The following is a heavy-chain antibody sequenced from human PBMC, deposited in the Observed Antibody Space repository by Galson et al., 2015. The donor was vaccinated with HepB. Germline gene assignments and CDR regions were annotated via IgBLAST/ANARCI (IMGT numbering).Heavy chain of an antibody. CDR2: ISSSSSYI. V-gene: IGHV3-21*04. CDR3: AKDRDCSSTSCTYAFDS. CDR1: GFTFSSYS. D-gene: IGHD2-2*01. Sequence: LRLSCAASGFTFSSYSMNWVRQAPGKGLEWVSSISSSSSYIYYADSVKGRFTISRDNAKNSLYLQMNSLRAEDTAVYYCAKDRDCSSTSCTYAFDSWGQGTMVTVSS. J-gene: IGHJ3*02.